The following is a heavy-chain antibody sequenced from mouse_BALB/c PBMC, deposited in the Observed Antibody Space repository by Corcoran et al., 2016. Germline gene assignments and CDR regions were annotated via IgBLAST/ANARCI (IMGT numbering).Heavy chain of an antibody. Sequence: QVTLKESGPGILQPSQTLSLTCSFSGVSLSTSGMRVNWIRQPSGKGLEWLAHIYWYDDKRYNPSLKSRLTISKDTSRNQVFLKITSVDTADTATYYCARRGDSSGYLDYWGQGTSVTVSS. J-gene: IGHJ4*01. CDR2: IYWYDDK. CDR3: ARRGDSSGYLDY. D-gene: IGHD3-2*01. CDR1: GVSLSTSGMR. V-gene: IGHV8-12*01.